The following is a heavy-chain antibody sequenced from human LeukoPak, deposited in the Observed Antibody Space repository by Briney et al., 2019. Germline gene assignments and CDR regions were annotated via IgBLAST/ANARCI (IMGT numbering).Heavy chain of an antibody. CDR3: ASRLYYYDSSGDDDAFDI. CDR1: GGSISSSYYY. Sequence: SETLSLTCTVSGGSISSSYYYWGWIRQPPGKGLEWIGSIYSSGSTYYNPSLKSRVTISVDTSKNQFSLKLTSVTAADTAVYYCASRLYYYDSSGDDDAFDIWGQGTMVTVSS. D-gene: IGHD3-22*01. V-gene: IGHV4-39*07. J-gene: IGHJ3*02. CDR2: IYSSGST.